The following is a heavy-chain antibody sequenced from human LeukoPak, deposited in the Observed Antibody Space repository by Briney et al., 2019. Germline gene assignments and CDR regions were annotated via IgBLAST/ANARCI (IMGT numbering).Heavy chain of an antibody. CDR3: ARGHSSGWPNWFDP. CDR1: GYTFTCYY. V-gene: IGHV1-2*02. Sequence: ASVKVSCKASGYTFTCYYIHWVRQAPGQGLEWMGWINPKSGGTNYAQKFQGRVTMTRDTSISTAYMELSRLRSDDSFVYYCARGHSSGWPNWFDPWGQGTLVTVST. D-gene: IGHD6-19*01. CDR2: INPKSGGT. J-gene: IGHJ5*02.